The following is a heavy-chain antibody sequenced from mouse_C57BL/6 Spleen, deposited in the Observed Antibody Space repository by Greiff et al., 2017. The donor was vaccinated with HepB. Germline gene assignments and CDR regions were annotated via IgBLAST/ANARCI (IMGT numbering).Heavy chain of an antibody. CDR2: IYPGDGDT. CDR1: GYAFSSSW. J-gene: IGHJ4*01. Sequence: QVQLKQSGPELVKPGASVKISCKASGYAFSSSWMNWVKQRPGKGLEWIGRIYPGDGDTNYNGKFKGKATLTADKSSSTAYMQLSSLTSEDSAVYFCARTLLRIYAMDYWGQGTSVTVSS. D-gene: IGHD1-2*01. V-gene: IGHV1-82*01. CDR3: ARTLLRIYAMDY.